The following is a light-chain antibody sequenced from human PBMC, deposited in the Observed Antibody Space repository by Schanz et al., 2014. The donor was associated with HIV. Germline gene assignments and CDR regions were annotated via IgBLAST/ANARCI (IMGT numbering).Light chain of an antibody. CDR3: AAWDDSLKGPM. CDR2: SND. CDR1: SSNIGRNT. V-gene: IGLV1-44*01. J-gene: IGLJ3*02. Sequence: QSVLTQPPSASGTPGQRVTISCSGSSSNIGRNTVTWYQQLPGMAPKLLIYSNDQRPSGVPDRFSGSKSGTSASLAISGLQSEDEADYHCAAWDDSLKGPMFGGGTKLTVL.